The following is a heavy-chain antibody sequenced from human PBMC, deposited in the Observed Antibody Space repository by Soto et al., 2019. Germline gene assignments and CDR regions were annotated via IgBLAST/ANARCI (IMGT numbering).Heavy chain of an antibody. J-gene: IGHJ5*02. CDR1: GGSISSSSYY. Sequence: SETLSLTCTVSGGSISSSSYYWGWIRQPPGKGLEWIGSIYYSGSTYYNPSLKSRVTISVDTSKNHFSLRLTYLTAADTAVYFCARDTNSLDLWGQGILVTVSS. CDR2: IYYSGST. D-gene: IGHD2-8*01. CDR3: ARDTNSLDL. V-gene: IGHV4-39*02.